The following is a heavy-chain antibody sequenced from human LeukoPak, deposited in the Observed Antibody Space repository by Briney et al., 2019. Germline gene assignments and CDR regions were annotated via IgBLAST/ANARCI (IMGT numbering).Heavy chain of an antibody. CDR1: EYTFTSYA. D-gene: IGHD6-19*01. V-gene: IGHV1-3*01. J-gene: IGHJ4*02. Sequence: ASVKVSCKAPEYTFTSYAMHWVRQAPGQRLEWMGWINAGNGDTKYSQRFQGRVTITRDTSASTAYMELTSLRSEDTAVYYCASQTSHTSGWYGELDYWGQGTLVTVSS. CDR2: INAGNGDT. CDR3: ASQTSHTSGWYGELDY.